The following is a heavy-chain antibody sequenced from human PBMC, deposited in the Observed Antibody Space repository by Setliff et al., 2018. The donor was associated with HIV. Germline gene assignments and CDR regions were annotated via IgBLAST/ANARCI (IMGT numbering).Heavy chain of an antibody. D-gene: IGHD3-10*01. CDR2: IYWNNNK. CDR1: GLSLSTSGVG. V-gene: IGHV2-70*01. J-gene: IGHJ4*02. Sequence: SGPTLEPTQTLTLTCTFSGLSLSTSGVGVGWIRQSPGKALEWLAFIYWNNNKHYSTSLKTRLTISKDTSKNQVVLTMTNMDPVDTATYYCARIRRGAATDGAIDYWGQGTLVTVSS. CDR3: ARIRRGAATDGAIDY.